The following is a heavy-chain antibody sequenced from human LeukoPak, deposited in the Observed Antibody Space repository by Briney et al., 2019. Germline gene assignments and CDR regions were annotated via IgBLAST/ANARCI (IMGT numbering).Heavy chain of an antibody. CDR1: GFTFSSYW. V-gene: IGHV3-7*01. CDR2: IKQDGSEK. Sequence: GGSLRLSCAASGFTFSSYWMSWVRQAPGKGLEWVANIKQDGSEKYYVDSVKGRFTISRDNAKNSLYLQMNSLRAEDTAVYYCARVRTTVTTFDAFDIWGQGTMVAVSS. D-gene: IGHD4-17*01. J-gene: IGHJ3*02. CDR3: ARVRTTVTTFDAFDI.